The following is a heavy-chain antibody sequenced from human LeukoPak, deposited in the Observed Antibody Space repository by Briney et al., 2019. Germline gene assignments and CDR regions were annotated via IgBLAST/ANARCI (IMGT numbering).Heavy chain of an antibody. CDR2: IYPGDSDT. Sequence: GESLKISCKGSGYSFTSYWIGWVRQMPGKGLEWMGIIYPGDSDTRYSPSFQGQVTISADKSISTAYLQWSSLKASDTAIYYCARTYDSSLLYYYYGMDVWGQGTTVTVSS. J-gene: IGHJ6*02. D-gene: IGHD3-22*01. V-gene: IGHV5-51*01. CDR3: ARTYDSSLLYYYYGMDV. CDR1: GYSFTSYW.